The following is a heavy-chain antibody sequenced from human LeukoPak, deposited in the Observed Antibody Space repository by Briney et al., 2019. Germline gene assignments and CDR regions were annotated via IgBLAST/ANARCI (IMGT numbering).Heavy chain of an antibody. CDR1: GFTFSDYY. D-gene: IGHD3-3*01. J-gene: IGHJ3*02. CDR2: ISSSGSTI. CDR3: ATGVLRFLEQPFDI. V-gene: IGHV3-11*01. Sequence: GGSLRLSCAASGFTFSDYYMSWIRQAPGKGLEWVSYISSSGSTIYYADSVKGRFTISRDNAKNSLYLQMNSLRAEGTAVYYCATGVLRFLEQPFDIWGQGTMVTVSS.